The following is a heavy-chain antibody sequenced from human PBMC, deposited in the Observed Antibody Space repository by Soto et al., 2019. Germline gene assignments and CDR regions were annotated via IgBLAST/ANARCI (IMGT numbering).Heavy chain of an antibody. CDR2: INPDGNVG. D-gene: IGHD4-4*01. J-gene: IGHJ4*02. Sequence: EVQLLGSGGGLVQPGGSLRLSCVGPGFTFSTYWMNWVRQAPGKGLEWVANINPDGNVGTYVDSVRGRFTTSRDNGKNARYLKMHSLRADDTAVYFCAGRGGHDYNYWGQGIMVTVSS. V-gene: IGHV3-7*03. CDR3: AGRGGHDYNY. CDR1: GFTFSTYW.